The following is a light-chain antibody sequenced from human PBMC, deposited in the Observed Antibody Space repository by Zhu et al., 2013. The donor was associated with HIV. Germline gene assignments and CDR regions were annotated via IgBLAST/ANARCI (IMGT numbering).Light chain of an antibody. CDR3: QAWDSSTTYV. V-gene: IGLV3-21*01. CDR1: NIGSKS. J-gene: IGLJ1*01. Sequence: SYVLTQPPSVSVAPGKTASITCGGNNIGSKSVHWYQQKPGQAPVLVVYDDKDRPSGIPERFSGSNSGNTATLTISRVEAGDEADYYCQAWDSSTTYVFGTGTKVTV. CDR2: DDK.